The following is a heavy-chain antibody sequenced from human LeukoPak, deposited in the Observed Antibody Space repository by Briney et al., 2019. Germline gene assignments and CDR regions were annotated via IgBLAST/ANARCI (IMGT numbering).Heavy chain of an antibody. CDR2: FNPNSGDT. J-gene: IGHJ4*02. D-gene: IGHD5-12*01. CDR3: ARGEGSGYPFFDY. V-gene: IGHV1-2*02. CDR1: GYTFTGHD. Sequence: ASVTVFYTASGYTFTGHDIDWVRQPPPQGLESIGLFNPNSGDTNYAQMFQGRGTITSDTSISRLHKEPSNLRSYNTAVYYCARGEGSGYPFFDYWGQGTLVTVSS.